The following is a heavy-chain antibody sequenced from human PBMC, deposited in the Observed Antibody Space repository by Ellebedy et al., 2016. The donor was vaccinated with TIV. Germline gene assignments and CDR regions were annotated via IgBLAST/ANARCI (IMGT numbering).Heavy chain of an antibody. CDR2: ISRSGGST. CDR1: GFTFSSYA. D-gene: IGHD2-21*01. Sequence: GESLKISXAASGFTFSSYAMSWVRQAPGRGLECVSTISRSGGSTYYADSVKGRFTISRDNSKNTLYLQMNSLRAEDTAVYYCAKDYWGGKYYYDYWGQGTLVTVSS. CDR3: AKDYWGGKYYYDY. V-gene: IGHV3-23*01. J-gene: IGHJ4*02.